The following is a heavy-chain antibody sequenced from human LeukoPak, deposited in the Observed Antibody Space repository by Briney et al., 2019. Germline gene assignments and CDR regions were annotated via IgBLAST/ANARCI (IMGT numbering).Heavy chain of an antibody. CDR3: ARAPSGDPGGVDS. D-gene: IGHD3-10*01. Sequence: GRSLRLSCAASGFTFSSYGMHWVRQAPGKGLEWVAVISYDGSNKYYADSLKGRFTISRDNSKSTLYLQMNSLTVEDTAVYYCARAPSGDPGGVDSWGQGTLVPVS. CDR1: GFTFSSYG. CDR2: ISYDGSNK. V-gene: IGHV3-30*03. J-gene: IGHJ4*02.